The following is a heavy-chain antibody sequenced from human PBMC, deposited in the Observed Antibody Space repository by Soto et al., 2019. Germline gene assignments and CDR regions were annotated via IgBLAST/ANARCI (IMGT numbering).Heavy chain of an antibody. CDR3: ARAPKVSGSSQTRPDF. V-gene: IGHV4-34*01. J-gene: IGHJ4*02. Sequence: ETLSLTCPIYSASFSGYYWSWIRQPPGKGLEWIGEISQSGNTNYSPSLKSRVSISIDTSKKQFSLNLASVSAADTAVYYCARAPKVSGSSQTRPDFWGQGTLVTVYS. D-gene: IGHD6-6*01. CDR1: SASFSGYY. CDR2: ISQSGNT.